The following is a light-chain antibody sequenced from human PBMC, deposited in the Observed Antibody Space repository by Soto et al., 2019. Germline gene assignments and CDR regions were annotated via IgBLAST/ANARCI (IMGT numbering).Light chain of an antibody. CDR2: GAS. CDR3: QQYRNWPRT. CDR1: QSVDIN. J-gene: IGKJ1*01. Sequence: EIVLTQSPATLCVSQGHRVTLSCRASQSVDINLAWYQQKAGQAPRLLVYGASTKATDRPGRFSGRGSGTEFTLTINNLQSEDFAVYYCQQYRNWPRTFGQGTKVDI. V-gene: IGKV3-15*01.